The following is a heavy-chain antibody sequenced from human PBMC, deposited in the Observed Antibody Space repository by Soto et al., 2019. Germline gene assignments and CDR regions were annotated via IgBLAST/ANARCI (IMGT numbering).Heavy chain of an antibody. V-gene: IGHV3-30-3*01. CDR3: ASPDGDLDPYFDY. D-gene: IGHD4-17*01. J-gene: IGHJ4*02. CDR1: GFTLSDFA. CDR2: ISYDGTKE. Sequence: QVQLVESGGGVVQPGRSLRLSCAASGFTLSDFAMHLVRQAPGSGMEWVEVISYDGTKESLADSLRGRFITSRDNSNNALFLQMNNLRPDDTAVYYCASPDGDLDPYFDYRGQGTLVTVYS.